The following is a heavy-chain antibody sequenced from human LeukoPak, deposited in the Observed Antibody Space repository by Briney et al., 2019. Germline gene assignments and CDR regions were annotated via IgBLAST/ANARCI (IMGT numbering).Heavy chain of an antibody. Sequence: ASVKVSCKASGGTFSSYAISWVRQAPGQGLEWMGRINPNSGGTNYAQKFQGRVTMTRDTSISTAYMELSRLRSDDTAVYYCASPNYYDSSDAFDIWGQGTMVTVSS. CDR3: ASPNYYDSSDAFDI. CDR1: GGTFSSYA. D-gene: IGHD3-22*01. CDR2: INPNSGGT. V-gene: IGHV1-2*06. J-gene: IGHJ3*02.